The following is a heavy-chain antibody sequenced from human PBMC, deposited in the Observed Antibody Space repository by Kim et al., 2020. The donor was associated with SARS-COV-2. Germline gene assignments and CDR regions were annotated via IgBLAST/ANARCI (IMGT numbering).Heavy chain of an antibody. CDR3: AREGKKQWLGPPSWSYYYYGMGA. J-gene: IGHJ6*02. V-gene: IGHV1-18*01. D-gene: IGHD6-19*01. Sequence: ASVKVSCKASGYTFTSYGISWVRQAPGQGLEWMGWISAYNGNTNYAQKLQGRVTMTTDTSTSTAYMELRSLRSDDTAVYYCAREGKKQWLGPPSWSYYYYGMGASGQGTPVTVSS. CDR2: ISAYNGNT. CDR1: GYTFTSYG.